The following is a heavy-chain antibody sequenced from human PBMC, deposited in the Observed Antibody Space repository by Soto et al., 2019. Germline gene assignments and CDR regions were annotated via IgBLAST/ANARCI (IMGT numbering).Heavy chain of an antibody. Sequence: SQTLSLTCAISGDSVSSNSAAWNWIRQSPSRGLEWLGRTYYRSKWYNDYAVSVKSRITINPDTSKNQFSLQLNSVTPEDTAVYYCARDALPLFNWNYNWFDPWGQGTLVTVSS. V-gene: IGHV6-1*01. CDR2: TYYRSKWYN. J-gene: IGHJ5*02. CDR1: GDSVSSNSAA. CDR3: ARDALPLFNWNYNWFDP. D-gene: IGHD1-7*01.